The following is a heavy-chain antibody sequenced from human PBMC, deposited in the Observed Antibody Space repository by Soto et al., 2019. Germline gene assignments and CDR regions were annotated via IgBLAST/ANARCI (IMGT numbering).Heavy chain of an antibody. Sequence: SETLSLTCTVSGGSISSYYWSWIRQPPGKGLGWIGYIYYSGSTNYNPSLKSRVTISVDTSKNQFSLKLSSVTAADTAVYYCARAPVDYYYYMDVWGKGTTVTVSS. CDR1: GGSISSYY. J-gene: IGHJ6*03. CDR2: IYYSGST. CDR3: ARAPVDYYYYMDV. V-gene: IGHV4-59*01.